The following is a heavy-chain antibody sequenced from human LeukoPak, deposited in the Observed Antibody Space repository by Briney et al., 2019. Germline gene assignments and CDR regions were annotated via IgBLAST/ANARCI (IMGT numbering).Heavy chain of an antibody. Sequence: PSETLSLTCTVSGASISNYYWSWIRQPPGKGLECIGYVSYSGRTNHNPSLKSRVTISADTSKNQFSLKLTSVTAADTAVYYCAREVPWVWNFDLWGRGTLVTVSS. CDR3: AREVPWVWNFDL. CDR2: VSYSGRT. J-gene: IGHJ2*01. V-gene: IGHV4-59*12. CDR1: GASISNYY. D-gene: IGHD1-26*01.